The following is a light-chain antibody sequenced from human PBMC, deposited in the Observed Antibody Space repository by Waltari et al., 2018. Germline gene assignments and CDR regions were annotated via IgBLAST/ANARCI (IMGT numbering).Light chain of an antibody. CDR1: HRVNSAY. J-gene: IGKJ1*01. Sequence: EIELTQSPGTLSLSPGDRATLSCRTSHRVNSAYLAWYQQKRGQAPRLLIYGTSTRATGISERFRGSGSGTDFILTISRLEPEDFAIYYCHQYHNSPQTFGQGTKVEI. CDR3: HQYHNSPQT. V-gene: IGKV3-20*01. CDR2: GTS.